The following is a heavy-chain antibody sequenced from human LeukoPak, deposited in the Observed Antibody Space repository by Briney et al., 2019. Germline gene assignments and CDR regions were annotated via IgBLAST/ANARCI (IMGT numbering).Heavy chain of an antibody. J-gene: IGHJ3*02. CDR2: ISYSGSN. V-gene: IGHV4-59*01. D-gene: IGHD1-26*01. CDR1: GGSISSYY. CDR3: ARETRLHSGSYSNDAFDI. Sequence: SETLSLTCTVSGGSISSYYWSWIRQPPGKGLEWIGYISYSGSNDYNPSLKSRVTISLETSKNQFSLRLSSMTAPDTAVYYCARETRLHSGSYSNDAFDIWGQGTMVTVSS.